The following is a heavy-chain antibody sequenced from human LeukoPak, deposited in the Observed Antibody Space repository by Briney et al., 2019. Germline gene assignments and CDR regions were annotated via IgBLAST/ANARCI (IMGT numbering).Heavy chain of an antibody. D-gene: IGHD5-24*01. CDR1: GGSISSSSYY. CDR3: ARDQFREMATITFDY. V-gene: IGHV4-39*07. CDR2: IYYSGST. J-gene: IGHJ4*02. Sequence: SETLSLTCTVSGGSISSSSYYWGWIRQPPGKGLEWIGSIYYSGSTYYNPSLKSRVTISVDTSKNQFSLKLSSVTAADTAVYYCARDQFREMATITFDYWGQGTLVTVSS.